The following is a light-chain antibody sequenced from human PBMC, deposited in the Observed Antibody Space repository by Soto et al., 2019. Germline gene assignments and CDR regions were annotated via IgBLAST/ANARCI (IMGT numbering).Light chain of an antibody. CDR1: SSDIGGSNS. CDR2: EVT. CDR3: SAYAGSSAPVL. J-gene: IGLJ2*01. Sequence: QSALTQPASVSGSPGQSITISCTGTSSDIGGSNSVSWYQQHPGKAPKLLLYEVTNRPSGVSNRFSGSKSGNTASLTISGLQAGDEAAYYCSAYAGSSAPVLFGGGTKLTVL. V-gene: IGLV2-14*01.